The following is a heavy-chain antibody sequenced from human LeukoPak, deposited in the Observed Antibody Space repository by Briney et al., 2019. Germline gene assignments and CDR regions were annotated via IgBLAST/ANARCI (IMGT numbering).Heavy chain of an antibody. D-gene: IGHD4-23*01. CDR1: GFTFDDYA. J-gene: IGHJ6*02. CDR3: AKAGGTAKAGGPLVIYGMDV. CDR2: ISWNSDSI. V-gene: IGHV3-9*01. Sequence: PGRSLRLSCAASGFTFDDYAMHWVRQAPGKGLAWVSGISWNSDSIVYADSVKGRFTISRDNAKNSLYLQMNSLRAEDTVLYYCAKAGGTAKAGGPLVIYGMDVWGQGTTVTVSS.